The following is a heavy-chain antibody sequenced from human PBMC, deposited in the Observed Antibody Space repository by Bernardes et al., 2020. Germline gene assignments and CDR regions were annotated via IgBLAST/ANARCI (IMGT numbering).Heavy chain of an antibody. Sequence: TLSLPCTVSGGFIKSSSYYWGWIRQPPGKGLEWIGTIYYSGSSGSTYYSPSLKSRVTMSADTSKNQFSLKLSSVTAADTAVYYCARRNGLLLDYWGQGTLVTGS. CDR2: IYYSGSSGST. J-gene: IGHJ4*02. CDR3: ARRNGLLLDY. CDR1: GGFIKSSSYY. V-gene: IGHV4-39*01. D-gene: IGHD2-15*01.